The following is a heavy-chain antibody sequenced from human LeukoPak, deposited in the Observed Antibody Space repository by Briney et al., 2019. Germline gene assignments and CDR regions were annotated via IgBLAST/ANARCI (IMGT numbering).Heavy chain of an antibody. Sequence: PGGSLRLSCAASGFGVSNYWMSWVRQAPGKGLEWVANIRQDGREKYYVDSVKGRFTISRDNAENSLYLQMNSLKVEDTAVYYCARYGNGEWLAHYAFDMXXXGXXXTVSS. D-gene: IGHD6-19*01. V-gene: IGHV3-7*01. CDR2: IRQDGREK. CDR3: ARYGNGEWLAHYAFDM. J-gene: IGHJ3*02. CDR1: GFGVSNYW.